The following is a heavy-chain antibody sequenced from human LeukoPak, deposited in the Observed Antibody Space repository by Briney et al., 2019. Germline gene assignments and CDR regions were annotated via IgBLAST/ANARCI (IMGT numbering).Heavy chain of an antibody. CDR1: GGSFSGYY. CDR3: ARRFSGGSFDY. Sequence: SETLSLTCAVYGGSFSGYYWSWIRQPPGKGLEWIGEINHSGSTNYNPSLKSRVTISVDTSKNQFSLKLSSVTAADTAVYYCARRFSGGSFDYWGQGTLVTVSS. J-gene: IGHJ4*02. V-gene: IGHV4-34*01. CDR2: INHSGST. D-gene: IGHD6-19*01.